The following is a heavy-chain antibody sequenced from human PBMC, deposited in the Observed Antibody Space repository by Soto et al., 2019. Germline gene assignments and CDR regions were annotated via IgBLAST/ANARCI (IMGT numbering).Heavy chain of an antibody. CDR2: INHSGST. CDR3: ARPRGYSYGYRDWYFDL. J-gene: IGHJ2*01. V-gene: IGHV4-34*01. CDR1: GGSFSGYY. D-gene: IGHD5-18*01. Sequence: SETLSLTCAVYGGSFSGYYWSWNRQPPGKGLEWIGEINHSGSTNYNPSLKSRVTISVDTSKNQFSLKLSSVTAADTAVYYCARPRGYSYGYRDWYFDLWGRGTLVTVSS.